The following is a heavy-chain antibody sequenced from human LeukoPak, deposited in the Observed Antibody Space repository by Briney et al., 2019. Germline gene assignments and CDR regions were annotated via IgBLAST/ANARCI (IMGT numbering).Heavy chain of an antibody. CDR3: ARARLDTAMVSADY. J-gene: IGHJ4*02. D-gene: IGHD5-18*01. Sequence: ASVKVSCKASGYTFTSYYMHWVRQAPGQGLEWMGIINPSGGSTSYAQKFQGRVTITADKSTSTAYMELSSLGSEDTAVYYCARARLDTAMVSADYWGQGTLVTVSS. CDR1: GYTFTSYY. CDR2: INPSGGST. V-gene: IGHV1-46*01.